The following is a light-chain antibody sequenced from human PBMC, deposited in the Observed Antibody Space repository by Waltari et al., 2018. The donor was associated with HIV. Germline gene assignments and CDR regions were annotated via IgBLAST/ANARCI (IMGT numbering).Light chain of an antibody. V-gene: IGLV3-25*03. CDR3: QSPDSSGTYVG. J-gene: IGLJ2*01. Sequence: SYELTHPPSVSVSPGQTARITCSGDALSKPYASWYQQKPGQAPMLVIYKDSERPSGIPERFSGSSSGTTVTLTISGVQAEDEADYYCQSPDSSGTYVGFGGGTKLTVL. CDR2: KDS. CDR1: ALSKPY.